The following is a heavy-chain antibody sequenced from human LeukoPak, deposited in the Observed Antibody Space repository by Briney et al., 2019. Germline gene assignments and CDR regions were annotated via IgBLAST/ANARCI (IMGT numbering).Heavy chain of an antibody. J-gene: IGHJ4*02. V-gene: IGHV1-69*06. Sequence: ASVKVSCKASGGTFSSYAISWVRQAPGQGLEWMGGIIPIFGTANYAQKFQGRVTITADKSTSTAYMELSSLRSEDTAVYYCAKSHQGIVVVVADSLDYWGQGTLVTVSS. CDR1: GGTFSSYA. D-gene: IGHD2-15*01. CDR2: IIPIFGTA. CDR3: AKSHQGIVVVVADSLDY.